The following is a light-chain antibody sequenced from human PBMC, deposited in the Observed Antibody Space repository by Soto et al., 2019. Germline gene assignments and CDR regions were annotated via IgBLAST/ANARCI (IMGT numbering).Light chain of an antibody. CDR2: DAS. CDR1: QGISSY. J-gene: IGKJ5*01. V-gene: IGKV3-15*01. Sequence: TQSPSLLSASVGDRVTITCRASQGISSYLAWYQQKPGQTPRLLILDASTRATGVPARFSGSGSGTEFTLTISSLQSEDFATYYCKQYNSWAAISFGQGTRLEIK. CDR3: KQYNSWAAIS.